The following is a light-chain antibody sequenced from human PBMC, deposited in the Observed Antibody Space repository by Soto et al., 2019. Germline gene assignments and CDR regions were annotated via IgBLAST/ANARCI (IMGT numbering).Light chain of an antibody. Sequence: QSALTQPASVSGSPGQSITISCTGTSSDVGDYNYVSWYQQHPGKAPQLMIYDVSNRPSGVSNRFSGSKSGSTASLTISGLQAEDEDDYYCSSYTSSTTRVFGTGTKLTVL. V-gene: IGLV2-14*01. CDR3: SSYTSSTTRV. CDR1: SSDVGDYNY. CDR2: DVS. J-gene: IGLJ1*01.